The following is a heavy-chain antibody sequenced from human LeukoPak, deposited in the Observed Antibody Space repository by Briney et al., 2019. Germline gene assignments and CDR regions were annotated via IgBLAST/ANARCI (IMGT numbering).Heavy chain of an antibody. CDR3: VKLSSGSGSKFGFDS. D-gene: IGHD6-19*01. CDR1: GFTFGSYA. J-gene: IGHJ4*02. CDR2: ISNGGVTT. V-gene: IGHV3-23*01. Sequence: GSLRLSCAASGFTFGSYAMSWVRQTPGKSLEWVSIISNGGVTTYYADSVRGRFTISRDNSKNMLYLQMNSLRAEDTAVYYCVKLSSGSGSKFGFDSWGQGTLVTVSS.